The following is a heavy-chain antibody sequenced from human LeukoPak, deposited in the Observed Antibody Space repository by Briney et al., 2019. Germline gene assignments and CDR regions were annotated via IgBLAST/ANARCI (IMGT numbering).Heavy chain of an antibody. D-gene: IGHD1-20*01. CDR1: GGTFSSYA. V-gene: IGHV1-69*06. CDR2: IIPIFGTA. Sequence: SVKVSCKASGGTFSSYAISWVRQAPGQGLEWMGGIIPIFGTANYAQKFQGRVTITADKSTSTAYMELSSLRSEDTAVYYCARVTGMDYYYYMDVWGKGTTVTVSS. CDR3: ARVTGMDYYYYMDV. J-gene: IGHJ6*03.